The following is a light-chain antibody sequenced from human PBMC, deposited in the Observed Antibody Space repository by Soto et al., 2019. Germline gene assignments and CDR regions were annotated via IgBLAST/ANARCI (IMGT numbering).Light chain of an antibody. CDR2: DVS. CDR1: SSDVGGYNY. CDR3: SSYTSSSTLLYV. V-gene: IGLV2-14*01. Sequence: SALTQPASVSGSPGQSITISCTGTSSDVGGYNYVSWYQQHPGKAPKLMIYDVSNRPSGVSNRFSGSKSGNTASLTISGLQAEDAADYYCSSYTSSSTLLYVFGTGTKVTVL. J-gene: IGLJ1*01.